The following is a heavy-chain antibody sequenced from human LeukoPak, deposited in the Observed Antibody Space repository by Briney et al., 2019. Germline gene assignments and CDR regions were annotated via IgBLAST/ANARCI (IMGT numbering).Heavy chain of an antibody. CDR2: IYPGDSDT. CDR1: GYSFTSYW. J-gene: IGHJ3*02. CDR3: ARQEYHGDYVGAFDI. Sequence: GESLKISCKGSGYSFTSYWIGWVRQMPGKGLEWMGIIYPGDSDTRYSPSFQGQVTISADKSISTAYLQWSSLKASDTAMYYCARQEYHGDYVGAFDIWGQGTMVTVSS. D-gene: IGHD4-17*01. V-gene: IGHV5-51*01.